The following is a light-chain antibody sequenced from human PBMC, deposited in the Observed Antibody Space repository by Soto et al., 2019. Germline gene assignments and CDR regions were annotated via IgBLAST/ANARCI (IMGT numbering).Light chain of an antibody. CDR1: QGISRS. CDR2: AAS. J-gene: IGKJ4*01. Sequence: DVHMTQSPSSLSASVGDRVTITCRASQGISRSLAWYQQKPGKPPKLLIYAASTLQSGVPSRFSGSGSGTDFTLTISSLQPEDVAIYYCQKYDSAPLIFGGGTKVEL. V-gene: IGKV1-27*01. CDR3: QKYDSAPLI.